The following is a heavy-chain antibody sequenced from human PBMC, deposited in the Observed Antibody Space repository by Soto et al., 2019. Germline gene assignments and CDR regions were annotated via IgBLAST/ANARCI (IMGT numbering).Heavy chain of an antibody. D-gene: IGHD2-15*01. J-gene: IGHJ5*02. CDR2: IIPIFDSP. V-gene: IGHV1-69*06. Sequence: SVKVSCKASGGSFSTYAFSWVRQAPGHGLEWMGGIIPIFDSPYYAQNFQGRVTIAADRSTSTVYMELSSLTPEDTAVYYCARGAECRGYCLKKFTWLDHWGQGTLATVSS. CDR3: ARGAECRGYCLKKFTWLDH. CDR1: GGSFSTYA.